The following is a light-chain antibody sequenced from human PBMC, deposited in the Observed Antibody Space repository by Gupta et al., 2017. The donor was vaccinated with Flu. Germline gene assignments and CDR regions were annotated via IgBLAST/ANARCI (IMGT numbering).Light chain of an antibody. CDR3: QQYGSSLIT. J-gene: IGKJ5*01. CDR2: GAS. V-gene: IGKV3-20*01. CDR1: QSVSSSY. Sequence: EIVLTQSPGTLSLSPGERATLSCRASQSVSSSYLAWYQQRPGQAPRLLIYGASSRATGIPDRVSGSGSGTDFTLTISRLEPEDLAGDYCQQYGSSLITCGQGTRLEIK.